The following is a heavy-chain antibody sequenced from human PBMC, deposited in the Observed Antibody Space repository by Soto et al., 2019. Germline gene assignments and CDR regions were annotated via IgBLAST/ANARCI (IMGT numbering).Heavy chain of an antibody. D-gene: IGHD2-15*01. CDR2: IYYSGST. V-gene: IGHV4-39*01. CDR3: ARKRRYCSGGSCYSADDY. CDR1: GGSISSSSYY. J-gene: IGHJ4*02. Sequence: SETLSLTCTVSGGSISSSSYYWGWIRQPPGKGLEWIGSIYYSGSTYYNPSLKSRVTISVDTSKNQFSLKLSSVTAADTAVYYCARKRRYCSGGSCYSADDYWGQGTLVTVSS.